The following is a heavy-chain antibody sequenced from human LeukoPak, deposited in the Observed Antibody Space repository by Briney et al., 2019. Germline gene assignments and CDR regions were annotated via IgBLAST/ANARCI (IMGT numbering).Heavy chain of an antibody. D-gene: IGHD1-26*01. CDR1: GFTFGDYD. Sequence: GGSLRLSCAASGFTFGDYDMHWVRQAPWKGLEWVSLIREDGATTRYTDSVKGRYTISRDNSKDSLYLQMNSLRTEDTALYYCARDNTGSYEYWGQGTLVTVSP. CDR2: IREDGATT. CDR3: ARDNTGSYEY. J-gene: IGHJ4*02. V-gene: IGHV3-43*02.